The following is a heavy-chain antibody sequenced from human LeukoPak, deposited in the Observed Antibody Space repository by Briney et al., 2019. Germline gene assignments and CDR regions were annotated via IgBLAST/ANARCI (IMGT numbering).Heavy chain of an antibody. CDR3: ARDTYSSSWYGAYYYYGMDV. CDR1: GGSISSYY. CDR2: IYYSGST. J-gene: IGHJ6*02. Sequence: SETLSLTCTVSGGSISSYYWSWIRQPPGKGLEWIGYIYYSGSTYYNPSLKSRVTISVDTSKNQFSLKLSSVTAADTAVYYCARDTYSSSWYGAYYYYGMDVWGQGTTVTVSS. V-gene: IGHV4-59*12. D-gene: IGHD6-13*01.